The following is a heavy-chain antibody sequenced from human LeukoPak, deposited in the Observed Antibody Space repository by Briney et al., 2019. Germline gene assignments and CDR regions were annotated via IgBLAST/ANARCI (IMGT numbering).Heavy chain of an antibody. V-gene: IGHV4-34*01. CDR3: ARGRYDILTGYYYYYYYMDV. D-gene: IGHD3-9*01. Sequence: SSETLSLTCAVYGGSFSGYYWSWIRQPPGKGLEWIGEINHSGSTNYNPSLKSRVTISVDTSKNQFSLKLSSVTAADTAVYYCARGRYDILTGYYYYYYYMDVWGKGTTVTVSS. CDR2: INHSGST. CDR1: GGSFSGYY. J-gene: IGHJ6*03.